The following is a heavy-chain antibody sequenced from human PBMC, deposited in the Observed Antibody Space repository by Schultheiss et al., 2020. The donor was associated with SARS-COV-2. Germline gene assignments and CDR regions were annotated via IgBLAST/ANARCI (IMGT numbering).Heavy chain of an antibody. CDR2: MWYDGSNE. D-gene: IGHD5-18*01. CDR1: GFTFSTNG. V-gene: IGHV3-33*01. J-gene: IGHJ4*02. Sequence: GGSLRLSCAASGFTFSTNGMHWVRQAPGKGLEWVAAMWYDGSNEYHADSVKGRFTISRDNAKNSLYLQMNSLRAEDTAVYYCARDWDTAMVSFDYWGQGTLVTVSS. CDR3: ARDWDTAMVSFDY.